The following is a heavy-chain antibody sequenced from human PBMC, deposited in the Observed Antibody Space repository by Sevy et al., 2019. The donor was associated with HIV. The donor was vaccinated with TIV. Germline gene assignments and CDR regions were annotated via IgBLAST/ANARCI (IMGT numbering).Heavy chain of an antibody. V-gene: IGHV3-48*01. J-gene: IGHJ4*02. CDR1: GFTFSDFP. Sequence: GGSLRLSCAGSGFTFSDFPMNWVRQAPGKGLEWISNIRSEGTPYYADSVKGRFTISGDNAKDSLYLQMSSLRAEDTAVYYCVRDLFAAFDYWGQGTLVTVSS. CDR3: VRDLFAAFDY. CDR2: IRSEGTP. D-gene: IGHD2-15*01.